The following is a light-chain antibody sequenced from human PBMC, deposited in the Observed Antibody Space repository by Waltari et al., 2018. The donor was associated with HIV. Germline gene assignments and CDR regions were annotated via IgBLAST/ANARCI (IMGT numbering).Light chain of an antibody. CDR1: VTDIDIYNF. Sequence: HSALTQPASVSGSPGQSITIPCRGPVTDIDIYNFVSWYRQYPGLAPQLVLYGVSSRPSGVSLRFSGSKSGDTASLTISGLEAEDEADYYCSSYTPSHSLVFGGGTKLTVL. CDR3: SSYTPSHSLV. J-gene: IGLJ3*02. CDR2: GVS. V-gene: IGLV2-14*01.